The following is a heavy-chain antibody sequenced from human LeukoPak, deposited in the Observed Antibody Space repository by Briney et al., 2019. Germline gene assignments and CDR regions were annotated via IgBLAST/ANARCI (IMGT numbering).Heavy chain of an antibody. Sequence: GGSLRLSCAASGFTFSSYAMSWVRQAPGKGLEWVSSISSSSSYIYYADSVKGRFTISRDNAKNSLYLQMNSLRAEDTAVYYCARDEYDILTGYYAVFDYWGQGTLVTVSS. CDR2: ISSSSSYI. J-gene: IGHJ4*02. V-gene: IGHV3-21*01. CDR1: GFTFSSYA. CDR3: ARDEYDILTGYYAVFDY. D-gene: IGHD3-9*01.